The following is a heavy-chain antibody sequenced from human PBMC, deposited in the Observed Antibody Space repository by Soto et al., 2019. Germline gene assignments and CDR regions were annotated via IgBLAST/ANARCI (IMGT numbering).Heavy chain of an antibody. CDR2: ISGSGGST. V-gene: IGHV3-23*01. D-gene: IGHD3-3*01. CDR1: GFTFSSYA. J-gene: IGHJ4*02. CDR3: APSPLFGVVPRYYFDY. Sequence: PGGSLRLSCAASGFTFSSYAMSWVRQAPGKRLEWVSAISGSGGSTYYADSVKGRFTISRDNSKNTLYLQMNSLRAEDTAVYYCAPSPLFGVVPRYYFDYWGQGTLVTVSS.